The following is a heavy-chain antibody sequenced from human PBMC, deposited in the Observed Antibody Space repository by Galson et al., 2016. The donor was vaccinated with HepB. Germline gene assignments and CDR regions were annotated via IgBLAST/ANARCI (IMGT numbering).Heavy chain of an antibody. J-gene: IGHJ5*02. V-gene: IGHV3-43*02. Sequence: SLRLSCAASGLPSNNYAMHWVRQAPGKGLECVSFISGDGRNTYYADSVKGRFSISRDNSKKSLYLEMNSLRTEDTAFYYCGILYGGFDPWGQGTLVTVSS. CDR3: GILYGGFDP. D-gene: IGHD2/OR15-2a*01. CDR1: GLPSNNYA. CDR2: ISGDGRNT.